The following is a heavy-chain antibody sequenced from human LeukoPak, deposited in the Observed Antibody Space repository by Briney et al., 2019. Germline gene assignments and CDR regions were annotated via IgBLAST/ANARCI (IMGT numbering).Heavy chain of an antibody. J-gene: IGHJ3*02. V-gene: IGHV3-23*01. Sequence: QPGGSLRLSCVASGFTFSNYAMSWVRQAPGKGLDWVLAISGSGSSAYYADSVKGRFTISRDNSKNTLYLQMNSLRAEDTAVYYCAKAGPMIVVVLPMDAFDIWGQGTMVTVSS. CDR1: GFTFSNYA. D-gene: IGHD3-22*01. CDR2: ISGSGSSA. CDR3: AKAGPMIVVVLPMDAFDI.